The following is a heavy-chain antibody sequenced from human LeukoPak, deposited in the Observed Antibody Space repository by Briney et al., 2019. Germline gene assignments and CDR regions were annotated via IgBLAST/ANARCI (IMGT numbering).Heavy chain of an antibody. V-gene: IGHV3-74*01. Sequence: PGGSLRLSCAASGFTFSSYWMHWVRQAPGKGLVWVSRINNDGSSTSYADSVKGRFTISRDSAKNTLYLQMNSLRAEDTGVYYCARDGSSWSNWLDPWGQGTLVTVSS. CDR3: ARDGSSWSNWLDP. J-gene: IGHJ5*02. D-gene: IGHD6-13*01. CDR1: GFTFSSYW. CDR2: INNDGSST.